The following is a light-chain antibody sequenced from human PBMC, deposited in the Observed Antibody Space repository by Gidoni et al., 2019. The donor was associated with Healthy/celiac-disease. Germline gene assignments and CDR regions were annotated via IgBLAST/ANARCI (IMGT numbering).Light chain of an antibody. CDR2: GAS. CDR3: QQYDNWPLT. CDR1: LSVSSY. Sequence: EIVMTQSPATLSVSSGERATLSCRASLSVSSYLAWYQQKPGQAPRLLIYGASTRATGIPARFSGSGSGTEFTLTISSLQSEDFAVYYCQQYDNWPLTVXGXTKVEIK. V-gene: IGKV3-15*01. J-gene: IGKJ4*01.